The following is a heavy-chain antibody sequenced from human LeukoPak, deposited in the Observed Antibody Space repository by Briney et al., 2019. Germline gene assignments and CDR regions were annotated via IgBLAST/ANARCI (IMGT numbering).Heavy chain of an antibody. Sequence: GGSLRLSCVASGFSFNNYAMNWVRQAPGKGLDWVSLIIGSSGTTFYADSVKGRFTISRDKSKSTLYLQMNSLRAEDTAVYYCAKPRSGSWYAAFDYWGQGTLVTVSS. CDR3: AKPRSGSWYAAFDY. V-gene: IGHV3-23*01. CDR1: GFSFNNYA. J-gene: IGHJ4*02. D-gene: IGHD6-13*01. CDR2: IIGSSGTT.